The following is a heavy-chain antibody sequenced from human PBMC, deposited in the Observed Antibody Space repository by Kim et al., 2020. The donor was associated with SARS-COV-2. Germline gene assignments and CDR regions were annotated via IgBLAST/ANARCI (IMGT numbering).Heavy chain of an antibody. Sequence: SETLSLTCTVSGGSISSYYWSWIRQPPGKGLEWIGYIYYSGSTNYNPSLKSRVTISVDTSKNQFSLKLSSVTAADTAVYYCARGLSVWYSSSWYWFDPWGQGTLVTVSS. V-gene: IGHV4-59*13. CDR2: IYYSGST. D-gene: IGHD6-13*01. CDR1: GGSISSYY. J-gene: IGHJ5*02. CDR3: ARGLSVWYSSSWYWFDP.